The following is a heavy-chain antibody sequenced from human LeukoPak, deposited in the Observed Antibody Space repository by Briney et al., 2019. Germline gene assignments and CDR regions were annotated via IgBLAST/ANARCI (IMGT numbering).Heavy chain of an antibody. J-gene: IGHJ6*03. CDR1: GYTFTSYY. V-gene: IGHV1-46*01. D-gene: IGHD2-15*01. Sequence: WASVKVSCKASGYTFTSYYMHWVRQAPGQGLEWMGIINPSGGSTSYAQKFQGRVTMTRDMSTSTVYMELNSLRAEDTAVYYCARDGLDIVVARVAYYYYYMDVWGKGTTVTVSS. CDR3: ARDGLDIVVARVAYYYYYMDV. CDR2: INPSGGST.